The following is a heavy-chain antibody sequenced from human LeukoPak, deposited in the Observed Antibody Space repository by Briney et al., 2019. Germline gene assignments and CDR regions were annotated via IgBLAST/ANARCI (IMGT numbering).Heavy chain of an antibody. V-gene: IGHV3-21*01. CDR2: ITSSSNYI. J-gene: IGHJ3*02. Sequence: PGGSLRLSCAASGFTFSSFSMNWVRQAPGKGLEWVSSITSSSNYIYYASSVRGRLTISRDNAKNSLYLQMNSLRAGDTAVYYCAKDYDSSGWAAFDIWGQGTMVTVSS. D-gene: IGHD3-22*01. CDR3: AKDYDSSGWAAFDI. CDR1: GFTFSSFS.